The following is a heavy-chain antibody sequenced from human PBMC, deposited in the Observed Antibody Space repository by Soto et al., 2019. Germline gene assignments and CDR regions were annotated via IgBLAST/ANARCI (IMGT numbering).Heavy chain of an antibody. J-gene: IGHJ5*02. CDR3: VTPSGSWLDP. D-gene: IGHD3-10*01. CDR1: GFTFSNAW. V-gene: IGHV3-15*01. CDR2: IKSKTDGETT. Sequence: EVQLVESGGGLVESGGSLRLSCAASGFTFSNAWMSWVRQAPGKGLEWVARIKSKTDGETTEYAVPVKGRFIISRDDSENTLYLQMNSLKIEDTAVYYCVTPSGSWLDPWGQGTLVTVSS.